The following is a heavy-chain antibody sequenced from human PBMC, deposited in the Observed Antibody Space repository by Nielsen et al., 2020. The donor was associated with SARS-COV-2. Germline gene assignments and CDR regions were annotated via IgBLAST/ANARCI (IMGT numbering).Heavy chain of an antibody. CDR1: GFTFDDYA. V-gene: IGHV3-9*01. J-gene: IGHJ6*02. CDR2: ISWNSGSI. CDR3: AKDFSSRGGWYYYYGMDV. D-gene: IGHD3-16*01. Sequence: GGSLRLSCAASGFTFDDYAMHWVRQAPGKGLEWVSGISWNSGSIGYADSVKGRFTISRDNAKNSLYLQMNSLRAEDTALYYYAKDFSSRGGWYYYYGMDVWGQGTTVTVSS.